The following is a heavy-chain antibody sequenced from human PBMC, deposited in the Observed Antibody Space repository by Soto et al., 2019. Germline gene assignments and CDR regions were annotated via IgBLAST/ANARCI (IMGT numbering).Heavy chain of an antibody. CDR1: GFSVSVNL. CDR3: EKVFSAQQLGSDYFDH. CDR2: INGAGSA. Sequence: GGSLRLSCAASGFSVSVNLMNWVRQAPGKGLEWVSVINGAGSADYTDSVKGRFTTSRDISKNTLDLQMNSLRAEDTAVYYCEKVFSAQQLGSDYFDHWGQGTLVTVS. J-gene: IGHJ4*02. D-gene: IGHD6-13*01. V-gene: IGHV3-66*01.